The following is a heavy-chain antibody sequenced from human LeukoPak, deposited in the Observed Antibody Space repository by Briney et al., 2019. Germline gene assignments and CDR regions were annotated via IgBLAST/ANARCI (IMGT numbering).Heavy chain of an antibody. J-gene: IGHJ6*03. V-gene: IGHV3-11*04. Sequence: GGSLRLSCAASGFTFSDYYMSWIRQAPGKGLEWVSYISSSGSTIYYADSVKGRFTISRDNAKNSLYLQMNSLRAEDTAVYYCARVDYGGNSGYYYYYYMDVWGKGTTVTVSS. CDR1: GFTFSDYY. CDR3: ARVDYGGNSGYYYYYYMDV. CDR2: ISSSGSTI. D-gene: IGHD4-23*01.